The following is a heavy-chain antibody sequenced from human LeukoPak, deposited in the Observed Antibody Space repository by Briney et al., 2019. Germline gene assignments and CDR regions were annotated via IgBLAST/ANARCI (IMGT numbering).Heavy chain of an antibody. CDR1: GYSISSGYY. V-gene: IGHV4-38-2*01. Sequence: PSETLSLTXAVSGYSISSGYYWGWIRPPPGKGLEWIGNIYHSGSTYYNPSLKSRVTISVDTSKNQFSLKLSSVTAADTAVYYCARRFSNSHFDYWGQGTLVTVSS. CDR3: ARRFSNSHFDY. D-gene: IGHD6-6*01. CDR2: IYHSGST. J-gene: IGHJ4*02.